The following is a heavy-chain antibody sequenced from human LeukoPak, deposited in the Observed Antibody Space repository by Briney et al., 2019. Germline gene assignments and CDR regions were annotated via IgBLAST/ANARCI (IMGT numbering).Heavy chain of an antibody. CDR3: AKDHIPPIYGSSWYDGYE. V-gene: IGHV3-20*04. CDR1: GFCFDDYG. CDR2: INWNGGST. Sequence: PGGSLRLSCAASGFCFDDYGMSWVRHAPGKGLEWVSGINWNGGSTGHADSVKGRFTISRGNSKNTLYLQMNSLRAEDTAVYYCAKDHIPPIYGSSWYDGYEWGQGTLVTVSS. J-gene: IGHJ4*02. D-gene: IGHD6-13*01.